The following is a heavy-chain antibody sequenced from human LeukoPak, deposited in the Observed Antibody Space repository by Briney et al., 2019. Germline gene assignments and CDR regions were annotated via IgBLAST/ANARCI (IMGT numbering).Heavy chain of an antibody. J-gene: IGHJ4*02. CDR1: GFTFDDYA. Sequence: GGSLRLSCAASGFTFDDYAMYWVRQAPGKGLEWVSGISWNSGSIGYADSVKGRFTISRDNAKSSLYLQTNSLRAEDTALYYCAKGGSAWIQLLSYWGQGTLVTVSS. CDR3: AKGGSAWIQLLSY. V-gene: IGHV3-9*01. D-gene: IGHD5-18*01. CDR2: ISWNSGSI.